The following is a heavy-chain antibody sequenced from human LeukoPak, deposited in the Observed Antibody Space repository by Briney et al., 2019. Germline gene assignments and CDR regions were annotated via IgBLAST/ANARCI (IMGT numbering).Heavy chain of an antibody. V-gene: IGHV3-7*01. D-gene: IGHD5-18*01. J-gene: IGHJ4*02. CDR3: ARDRDTAMVSPDY. CDR1: GFTFSSYW. Sequence: GGSLRLSCAASGFTFSSYWMSWVRQASGKGLEWVANIKQDGSEKYYVDSVKGRFTISRDNAKNSLYLQMNSLRAEDTAVYYCARDRDTAMVSPDYWGQGTLVTVSS. CDR2: IKQDGSEK.